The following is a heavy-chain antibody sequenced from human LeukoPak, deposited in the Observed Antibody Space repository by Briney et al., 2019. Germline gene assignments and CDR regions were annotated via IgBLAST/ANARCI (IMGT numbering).Heavy chain of an antibody. CDR3: ARHALPGYSSGWYWDY. D-gene: IGHD6-19*01. CDR2: IIPIFGTA. Sequence: ASVKVSCKASGGTFSGYAISWVRQAPGQGLEWMGGIIPIFGTANYAQKFQGRVTITADESTSTAYMELSSLRSEDTAVYYCARHALPGYSSGWYWDYWGQGTLVTVSS. J-gene: IGHJ4*02. CDR1: GGTFSGYA. V-gene: IGHV1-69*13.